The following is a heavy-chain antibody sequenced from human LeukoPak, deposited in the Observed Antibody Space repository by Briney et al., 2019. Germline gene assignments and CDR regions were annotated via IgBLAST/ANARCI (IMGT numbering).Heavy chain of an antibody. D-gene: IGHD2-2*01. CDR1: GYTFTSYD. J-gene: IGHJ4*02. CDR3: ARDIVVVPAAITDY. V-gene: IGHV1-2*02. Sequence: ASVKVSCKASGYTFTSYDINWVRQATGQGLEWMGWINPNSGGTNYAQKFQGRVTMTRDTSISTAYMELSRLRSDDTAVYYCARDIVVVPAAITDYWGQGTLVTVSS. CDR2: INPNSGGT.